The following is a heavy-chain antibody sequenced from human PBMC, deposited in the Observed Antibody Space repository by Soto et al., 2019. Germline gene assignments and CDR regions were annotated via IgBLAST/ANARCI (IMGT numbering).Heavy chain of an antibody. Sequence: QVQLVQSGAEVKKPGASVKVSFKASGYTFINYGITWVRQAPGQGLEWIGWISAYNGNTNYAQKLQGRVTMTTDTSTSTAYMELRSLRSDDTAMYYCARTARGYSYGYADYWGQGTLVTVSS. CDR2: ISAYNGNT. D-gene: IGHD5-18*01. CDR1: GYTFINYG. J-gene: IGHJ4*02. CDR3: ARTARGYSYGYADY. V-gene: IGHV1-18*01.